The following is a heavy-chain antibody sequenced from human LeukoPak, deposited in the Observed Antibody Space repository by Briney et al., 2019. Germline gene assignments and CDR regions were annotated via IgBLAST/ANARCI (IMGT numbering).Heavy chain of an antibody. CDR2: ITSTSSTI. Sequence: PGGSLRLSCAASEFTFSSYAMNWVRQAPGKGLEWVSYITSTSSTIYYADSVEGRFTISRDNAKNSLYLQMNSLRAEDTAVHYCASGWLGVFDYWGQGTLVTVSS. V-gene: IGHV3-48*01. CDR1: EFTFSSYA. D-gene: IGHD6-19*01. J-gene: IGHJ4*02. CDR3: ASGWLGVFDY.